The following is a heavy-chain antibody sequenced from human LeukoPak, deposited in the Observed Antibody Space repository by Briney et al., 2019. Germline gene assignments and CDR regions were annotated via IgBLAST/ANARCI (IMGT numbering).Heavy chain of an antibody. CDR2: INHSGST. J-gene: IGHJ5*02. CDR3: ARGPKLYGSGSYGLWYNWFDP. D-gene: IGHD3-10*01. CDR1: GGSFSGYY. Sequence: SETLSLTCAVYGGSFSGYYWSWLRQPPGKGLEWIGEINHSGSTNYNPSLKSRVTISVDTSKNQFSLKLSSVTAADTAVYYCARGPKLYGSGSYGLWYNWFDPWGQGTLVTVSS. V-gene: IGHV4-34*01.